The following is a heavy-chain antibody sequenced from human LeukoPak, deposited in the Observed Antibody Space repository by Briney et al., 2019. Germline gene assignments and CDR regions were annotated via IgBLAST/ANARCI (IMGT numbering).Heavy chain of an antibody. Sequence: PGGSLRLSCAASGFTFSNYGMHWVRQAPGKGLEWVAVISYDGNTGYYADSVKGRVTISRDNYQNTVYLQMNSLRPEDTAVYYCTRGDIVVAVASTSWFDPLGPGNPGHRLL. J-gene: IGHJ5*02. CDR1: GFTFSNYG. D-gene: IGHD2-15*01. CDR3: TRGDIVVAVASTSWFDP. CDR2: ISYDGNTG. V-gene: IGHV3-30*03.